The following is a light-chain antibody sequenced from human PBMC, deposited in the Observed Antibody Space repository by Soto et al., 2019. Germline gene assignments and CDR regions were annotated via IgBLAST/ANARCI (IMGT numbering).Light chain of an antibody. CDR1: NVGSNS. V-gene: IGLV3-21*04. CDR2: YDS. CDR3: QVWDSSSEHVV. J-gene: IGLJ2*01. Sequence: SYELTQPPSLSMAPGETAKISCGGNNVGSNSVHWFQQKPGQAPVLVISYDSRRPSGIPERFSASNSGNTATLTISRVEAGDEADYYCQVWDSSSEHVVFGGGTKVTVL.